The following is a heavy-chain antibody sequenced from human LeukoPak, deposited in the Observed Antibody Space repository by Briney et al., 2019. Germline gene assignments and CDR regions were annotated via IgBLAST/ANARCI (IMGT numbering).Heavy chain of an antibody. D-gene: IGHD3-16*01. CDR2: INEYGTT. Sequence: GGSLRLSCAASGFTFSIYSMNWVRQPPGEGLVWISNINEYGTTTYADSVKGRFTVSRDNAKNILYLQMNSLRAEDTAVYFCARVRGGNWGQGTLVTVSS. V-gene: IGHV3-74*03. CDR1: GFTFSIYS. J-gene: IGHJ4*02. CDR3: ARVRGGN.